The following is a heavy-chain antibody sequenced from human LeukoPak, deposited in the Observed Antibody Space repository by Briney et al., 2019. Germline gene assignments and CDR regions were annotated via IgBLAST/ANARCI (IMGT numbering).Heavy chain of an antibody. CDR3: ARDRVEYNYAHNFDY. J-gene: IGHJ4*02. Sequence: SVKVSCKAPGGTFSSYAISWVRQAPGQGGEWMGRIIPIFGTANYAQKFQGRVTITTDESTSTAYMELSSLRSEDTAVYYCARDRVEYNYAHNFDYWGQGTLVTVSS. CDR1: GGTFSSYA. CDR2: IIPIFGTA. V-gene: IGHV1-69*05. D-gene: IGHD5-18*01.